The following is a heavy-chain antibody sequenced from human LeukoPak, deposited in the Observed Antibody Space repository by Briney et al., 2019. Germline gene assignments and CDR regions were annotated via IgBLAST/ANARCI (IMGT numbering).Heavy chain of an antibody. V-gene: IGHV3-30*02. CDR1: GFTFSNYG. D-gene: IGHD6-13*01. CDR2: IRNDGTIK. Sequence: PGGSLRLSCAASGFTFSNYGMHWVRQAPGKGLEWEAFIRNDGTIKYYADSVKGRFTISRDNSKNTLYLQMNSLRPEDTAVYYSAKTGSSSWGYFDYWGQGTLVTVSS. J-gene: IGHJ4*02. CDR3: AKTGSSSWGYFDY.